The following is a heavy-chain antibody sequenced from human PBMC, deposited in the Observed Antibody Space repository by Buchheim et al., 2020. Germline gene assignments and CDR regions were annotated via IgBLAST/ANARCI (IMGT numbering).Heavy chain of an antibody. Sequence: QVQLQESGPGLLKPSQTLSLTCTVSGGSISSANYYWSWIRQPPGKGLEWIGYIYYSGSTNYNPSLKSRVTISVDTSKNQFSLKLSSVTAADTAVYYCARETAERGGVVAATIDYWGQGTL. CDR1: GGSISSANYY. CDR3: ARETAERGGVVAATIDY. D-gene: IGHD2-15*01. CDR2: IYYSGST. J-gene: IGHJ4*02. V-gene: IGHV4-30-4*01.